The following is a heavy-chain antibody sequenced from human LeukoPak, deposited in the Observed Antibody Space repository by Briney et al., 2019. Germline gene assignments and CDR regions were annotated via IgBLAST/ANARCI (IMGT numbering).Heavy chain of an antibody. CDR3: VRGYTYNSDYFDY. Sequence: GGSLRLSCAASGFTFRLYEMNWVRQAPGKGLEWVSYISSTGSTIYYADSVKGRFTISRDNAKNSLDMQMNSLRAEDTAVYYCVRGYTYNSDYFDYWGQGALVTVSS. D-gene: IGHD5-18*01. CDR1: GFTFRLYE. J-gene: IGHJ4*02. CDR2: ISSTGSTI. V-gene: IGHV3-48*03.